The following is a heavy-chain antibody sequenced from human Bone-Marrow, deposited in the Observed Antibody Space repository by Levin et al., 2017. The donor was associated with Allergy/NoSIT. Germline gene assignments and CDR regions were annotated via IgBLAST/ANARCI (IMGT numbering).Heavy chain of an antibody. CDR2: ISSSSSTI. J-gene: IGHJ4*02. CDR1: GFTFSSYS. Sequence: GGSLRLSCAASGFTFSSYSMNWVRQAPGKGLEWVSYISSSSSTIYYADSVKGRFTISRDNAKNSLYLQMNSLRAEDTAVYYCARGGRLLATLGDLPDYWGQGTLVTVSS. D-gene: IGHD3-16*01. V-gene: IGHV3-48*01. CDR3: ARGGRLLATLGDLPDY.